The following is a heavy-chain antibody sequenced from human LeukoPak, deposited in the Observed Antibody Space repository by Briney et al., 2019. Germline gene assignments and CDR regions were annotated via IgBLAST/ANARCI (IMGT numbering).Heavy chain of an antibody. CDR2: VFQSGNT. D-gene: IGHD5-12*01. J-gene: IGHJ4*02. V-gene: IGHV4-59*08. Sequence: SETLSLTCTVSGGSTTNYYWSWIRQPPGKGLEWIAYVFQSGNTRYNLSLKSRLTISLDTSKDRFSLTLISMTAADTALYYCARHPLRGGFDTWGQGVLVTVSS. CDR1: GGSTTNYY. CDR3: ARHPLRGGFDT.